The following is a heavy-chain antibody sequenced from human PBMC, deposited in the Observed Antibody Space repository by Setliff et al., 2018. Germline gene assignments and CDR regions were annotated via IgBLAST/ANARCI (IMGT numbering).Heavy chain of an antibody. CDR2: IKSKTDGGTT. Sequence: SLKISCVASGFIFNNAWLTWVRQAPGKGLGWVGHIKSKTDGGTTDYAAPVKGRFTISRDDSKNTLYLQMNSLNTEDTAVYYCTTDKCCGAPVYFYYGMDVWGQGTTVTVSS. V-gene: IGHV3-15*01. J-gene: IGHJ6*02. CDR3: TTDKCCGAPVYFYYGMDV. D-gene: IGHD2-15*01. CDR1: GFIFNNAW.